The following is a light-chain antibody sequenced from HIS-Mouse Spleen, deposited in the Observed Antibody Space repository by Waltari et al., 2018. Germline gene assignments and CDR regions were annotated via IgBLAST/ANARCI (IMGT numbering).Light chain of an antibody. CDR1: SSDVGGYNY. CDR3: SSYTSSSTWV. V-gene: IGLV2-14*01. Sequence: QSALTQPASVSGSPGQSIPISCPVTSSDVGGYNYVSWYQHHPGKAPKLMIYEVSNRPSGVSNRFAGSKAGNTAALTISGLQAEDEADYYCSSYTSSSTWVFGGGTKLTVL. CDR2: EVS. J-gene: IGLJ3*02.